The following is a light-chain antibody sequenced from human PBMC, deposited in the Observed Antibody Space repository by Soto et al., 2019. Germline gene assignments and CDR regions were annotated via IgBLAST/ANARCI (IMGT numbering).Light chain of an antibody. CDR1: QSISSN. CDR2: GAS. CDR3: QRIT. V-gene: IGKV3-15*01. Sequence: EIVMTQSPATLSVSPGERGTLSCRASQSISSNLAWYQQKPGQAPRLLIYGASTRATGIPARSSGSGSGTEFTLTISRLEPEDSAVYYCQRITFGQGTRLEIK. J-gene: IGKJ5*01.